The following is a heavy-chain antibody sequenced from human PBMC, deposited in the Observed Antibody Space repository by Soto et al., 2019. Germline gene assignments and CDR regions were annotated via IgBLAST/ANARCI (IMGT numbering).Heavy chain of an antibody. CDR1: GYTFTSYG. J-gene: IGHJ4*02. CDR3: ARESPPADY. V-gene: IGHV1-18*01. Sequence: QVQLVQSGAEVKKPGASVKVSCKASGYTFTSYGISWVRQAPGQGLEWMGWLSAYNGNTNYAQKLQGRVNMTTDTSTSTAYTELRRLRSNDKAVYHGARESPPADYWGQGTLVTVSS. CDR2: LSAYNGNT.